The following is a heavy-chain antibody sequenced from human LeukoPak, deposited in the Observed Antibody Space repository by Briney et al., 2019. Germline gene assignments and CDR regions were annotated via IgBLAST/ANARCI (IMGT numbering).Heavy chain of an antibody. CDR2: ISGSGGST. V-gene: IGHV3-23*01. Sequence: GGSLRLSCAASGFTFSSYAMSWVRRAPGKGLEWVSGISGSGGSTYYGDSVKGRFTISRDNSKNRLYLQMNSLRAEDTAVYYCAKDKVGQGYYFDYWGQGTLVIVSS. CDR3: AKDKVGQGYYFDY. CDR1: GFTFSSYA. J-gene: IGHJ4*02. D-gene: IGHD1-26*01.